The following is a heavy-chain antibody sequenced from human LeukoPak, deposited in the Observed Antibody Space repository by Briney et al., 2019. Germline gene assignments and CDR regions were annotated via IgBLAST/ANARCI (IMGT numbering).Heavy chain of an antibody. CDR1: GFTFSSYG. J-gene: IGHJ4*02. CDR2: ISYDGSNK. CDR3: AKLIAAAGNFDY. V-gene: IGHV3-30*18. Sequence: GGSLRLSCAASGFTFSSYGMHWARQAPGKGLEWVAVISYDGSNKYYADSVKGRFTISRDNSKNTLYLQMNSLRAEDTAVYYCAKLIAAAGNFDYWGQGTLATVSP. D-gene: IGHD6-13*01.